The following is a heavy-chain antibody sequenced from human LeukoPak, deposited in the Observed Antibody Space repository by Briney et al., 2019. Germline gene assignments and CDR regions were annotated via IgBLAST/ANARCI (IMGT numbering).Heavy chain of an antibody. CDR3: ARSVYSYYANWFDP. CDR1: GFAFSSYW. J-gene: IGHJ5*02. D-gene: IGHD4-11*01. Sequence: GESLKISCAASGFAFSSYWMHWVRQAPGKGLVGVSRINSDGSSTTYADSVQGRFTISRDNAKNTLYLQMNSLRADDTAVYYCARSVYSYYANWFDPWGQGTLDTVSS. V-gene: IGHV3-74*01. CDR2: INSDGSST.